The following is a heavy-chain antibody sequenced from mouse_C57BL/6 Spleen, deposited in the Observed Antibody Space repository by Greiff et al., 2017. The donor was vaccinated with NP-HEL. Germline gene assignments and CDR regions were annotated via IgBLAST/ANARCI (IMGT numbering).Heavy chain of an antibody. D-gene: IGHD2-2*01. Sequence: QVQLQQPGAELVRPGSSVKLSCKASGYTFTSYWMHWVKQRPIQGLEWIGNIDPSDSETHYNQKFKDKATLTVDKSSSTAYMQLSSLTSEDSAVYYCARQSYYGYDRYALDYRGQGTSVTVSS. CDR3: ARQSYYGYDRYALDY. J-gene: IGHJ4*01. CDR1: GYTFTSYW. CDR2: IDPSDSET. V-gene: IGHV1-52*01.